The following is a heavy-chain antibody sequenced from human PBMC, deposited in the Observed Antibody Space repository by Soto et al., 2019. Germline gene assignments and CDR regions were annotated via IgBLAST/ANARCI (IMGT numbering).Heavy chain of an antibody. V-gene: IGHV3-33*01. CDR3: ARALYWNDDAFDF. CDR1: GFTFSNYG. Sequence: QVQLVESGGGVVQPGRSLRLSCAASGFTFSNYGVHWVRQAPGTGLEWVAVIWHDGSDKDYGDSVRGRFTISRDNSKNTVYLQLNSLRVDDTAVYYCARALYWNDDAFDFWGQGTMVTVSS. D-gene: IGHD1-1*01. J-gene: IGHJ3*01. CDR2: IWHDGSDK.